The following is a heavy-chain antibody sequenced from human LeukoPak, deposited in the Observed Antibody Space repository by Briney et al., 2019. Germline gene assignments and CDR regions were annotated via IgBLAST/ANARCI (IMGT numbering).Heavy chain of an antibody. CDR2: ISAYNGNT. J-gene: IGHJ5*02. CDR3: ARAWEDYDFSGTNWFDP. CDR1: GYTFTSYG. D-gene: IGHD3-3*01. V-gene: IGHV1-18*01. Sequence: ASVKVSCKASGYTFTSYGISWVRQAPGQGLEWMGWISAYNGNTNYAQKLQGRVTMTTDTSTSTDYMELRSLRSDDTAVYYCARAWEDYDFSGTNWFDPWGQRTLVTVSS.